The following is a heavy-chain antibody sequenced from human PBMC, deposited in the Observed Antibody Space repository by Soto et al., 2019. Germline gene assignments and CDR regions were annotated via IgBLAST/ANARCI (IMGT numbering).Heavy chain of an antibody. J-gene: IGHJ6*03. V-gene: IGHV1-8*01. D-gene: IGHD6-13*01. CDR2: MNPNSGNT. CDR1: GYTFTSYD. Sequence: ASVKVSCKASGYTFTSYDINWVRQATGQGLEWMGWMNPNSGNTGYAQKFQGRVTMTRNTSISTAYMELSSLRSEDTAVYYCAREGGIGAAAAYYYYYYMDVWGKGTKVTVSS. CDR3: AREGGIGAAAAYYYYYYMDV.